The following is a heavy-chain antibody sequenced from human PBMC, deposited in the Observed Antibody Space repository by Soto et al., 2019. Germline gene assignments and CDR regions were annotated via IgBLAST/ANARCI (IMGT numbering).Heavy chain of an antibody. D-gene: IGHD2-21*02. V-gene: IGHV3-30*18. CDR2: ISYDGSNK. Sequence: QVQLVESGGGVVQPGRSLRLSCAASGFTFSSYGMHWVRQAPGKGLEWVAVISYDGSNKYYADSVKGRFTISRDNSKNPMYLQMNSLRAEETAVYYCAKDLRRRVVTAPMGYWGQGTLVTVSS. J-gene: IGHJ4*02. CDR1: GFTFSSYG. CDR3: AKDLRRRVVTAPMGY.